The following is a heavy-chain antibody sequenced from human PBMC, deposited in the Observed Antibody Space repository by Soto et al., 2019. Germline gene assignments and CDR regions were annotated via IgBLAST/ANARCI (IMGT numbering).Heavy chain of an antibody. Sequence: QVQLVQSGAEVKKPGSSVKVSCKASGGTFSSYAISWVRQAPGQGLEWMGGIIPIFGTANYAQKFQGRVTITADESTSTADMELSSLRSEDTAVYYCARDWSVYAIWGPRYYYGMDVWGQGTTVTVSS. CDR1: GGTFSSYA. V-gene: IGHV1-69*01. J-gene: IGHJ6*02. D-gene: IGHD2-8*01. CDR2: IIPIFGTA. CDR3: ARDWSVYAIWGPRYYYGMDV.